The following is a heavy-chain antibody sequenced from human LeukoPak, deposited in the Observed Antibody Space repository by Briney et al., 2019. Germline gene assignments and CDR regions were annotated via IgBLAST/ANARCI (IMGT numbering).Heavy chain of an antibody. Sequence: AASVKVSCKASGYTFTSYGISWVRQAPGQGLEWMGWISAYNGNTNYAQKLQGRVTMTTDTSTSTAYMELRSLISDDTAVYYCAREYCSGGSCYSHYYYYMDVWGKGTTVTVSS. J-gene: IGHJ6*03. CDR1: GYTFTSYG. V-gene: IGHV1-18*01. CDR3: AREYCSGGSCYSHYYYYMDV. D-gene: IGHD2-15*01. CDR2: ISAYNGNT.